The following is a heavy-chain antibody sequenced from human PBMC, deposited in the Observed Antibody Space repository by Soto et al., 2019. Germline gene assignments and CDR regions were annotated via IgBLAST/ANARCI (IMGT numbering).Heavy chain of an antibody. CDR3: ERIFYYHYGMDV. Sequence: GGSLRLSCAASGFTVSSNYMSWVRQAPGKGLEWVSVIYSGGSTYYADSVKGRFTISRDNSKNTLYLQMNSLRAEDTAVCYCERIFYYHYGMDVRGQGTTVTGSS. CDR1: GFTVSSNY. CDR2: IYSGGST. J-gene: IGHJ6*02. D-gene: IGHD3-9*01. V-gene: IGHV3-53*01.